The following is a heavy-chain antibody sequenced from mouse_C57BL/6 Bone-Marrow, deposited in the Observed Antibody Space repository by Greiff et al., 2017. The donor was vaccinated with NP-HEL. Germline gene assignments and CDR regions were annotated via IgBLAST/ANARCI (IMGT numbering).Heavy chain of an antibody. CDR3: ARDGYDYWFAY. V-gene: IGHV3-6*01. D-gene: IGHD2-4*01. CDR1: GYSITSGYY. J-gene: IGHJ3*01. Sequence: EVQVVESGPGLVKPSQSLSLTCSVTGYSITSGYYWNWIRQFPGNKLEWMGYISYDGSNNYNPSLKNRISITRDTSKNQFFLKLNSVTTEDTATYYCARDGYDYWFAYWGQGTLVTVSA. CDR2: ISYDGSN.